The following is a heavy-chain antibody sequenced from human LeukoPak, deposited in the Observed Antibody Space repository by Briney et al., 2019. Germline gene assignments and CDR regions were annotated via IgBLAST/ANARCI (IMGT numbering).Heavy chain of an antibody. V-gene: IGHV3-53*01. D-gene: IGHD3-22*01. Sequence: QAGGSLRLSCAASGFTVSSNFMTWVRQAPGKALEWVSVIYSGGSTNYADSVKGRFTISRDNSRNALYLEMTSLRAEDTAVYYCARQLRGYYYDYWGQGTLVTVSS. CDR3: ARQLRGYYYDY. CDR1: GFTVSSNF. J-gene: IGHJ4*02. CDR2: IYSGGST.